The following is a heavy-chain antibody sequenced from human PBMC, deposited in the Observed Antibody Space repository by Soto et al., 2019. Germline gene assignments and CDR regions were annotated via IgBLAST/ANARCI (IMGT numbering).Heavy chain of an antibody. CDR1: GYSFTSYW. CDR2: IYPGDSDT. D-gene: IGHD4-17*01. CDR3: ARGHGDFTPPSRI. J-gene: IGHJ3*02. Sequence: LGESLKISCEGSGYSFTSYWIGWVRQMPGKGLEWMGIIYPGDSDTRYSPSFQGQVTISADKSISTAYLQWSSLKASDTAMYYCARGHGDFTPPSRIWGQGTMVTVSS. V-gene: IGHV5-51*01.